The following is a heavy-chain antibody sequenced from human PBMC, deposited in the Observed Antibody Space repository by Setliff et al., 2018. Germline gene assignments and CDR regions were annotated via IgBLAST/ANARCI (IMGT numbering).Heavy chain of an antibody. V-gene: IGHV1-69*05. CDR3: ARGSIVGPTRGDFDF. J-gene: IGHJ4*02. D-gene: IGHD1-26*01. Sequence: VKVSCKASGYTFTTYAITWVRQAPGQGLEWMGWIIPITGTTNYAQRFQGRITISTDESSSTVYMEMSRLKSEDTAVYYCARGSIVGPTRGDFDFWGLGTLVTVSS. CDR1: GYTFTTYA. CDR2: IIPITGTT.